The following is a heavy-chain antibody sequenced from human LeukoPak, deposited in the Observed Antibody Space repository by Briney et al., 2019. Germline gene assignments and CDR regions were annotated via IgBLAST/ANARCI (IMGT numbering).Heavy chain of an antibody. CDR1: GGSISSSSYY. CDR3: ARQGSAYYFDF. Sequence: PSETLSLTCTVSGGSISSSSYYWGWIRQPPGKELQWIASVYYSGRTNYSPSLKSRVTISVDTSEKQFSLQLNSVTAADTAVYYCARQGSAYYFDFWGQGLLVTVPS. D-gene: IGHD2-15*01. V-gene: IGHV4-39*01. CDR2: VYYSGRT. J-gene: IGHJ4*02.